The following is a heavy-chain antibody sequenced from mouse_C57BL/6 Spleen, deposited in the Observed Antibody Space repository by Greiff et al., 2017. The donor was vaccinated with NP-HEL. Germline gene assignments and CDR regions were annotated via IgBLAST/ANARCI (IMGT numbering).Heavy chain of an antibody. J-gene: IGHJ2*01. D-gene: IGHD1-1*01. CDR1: GYTFTGYW. Sequence: VQLQQSGAELMKPGASVKLSCKASGYTFTGYWIEWVKQRPGHGLEWIGEILPGSGSTNYNEKFKGKATFTADTSSNTAYMQLSSLTTEDSAIYYCARGGLCYGGSYYFDYWGQGTTLTGSS. CDR2: ILPGSGST. CDR3: ARGGLCYGGSYYFDY. V-gene: IGHV1-9*01.